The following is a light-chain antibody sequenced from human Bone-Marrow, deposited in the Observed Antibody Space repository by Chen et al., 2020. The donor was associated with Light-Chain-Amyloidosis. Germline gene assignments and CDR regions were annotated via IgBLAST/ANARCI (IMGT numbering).Light chain of an antibody. CDR1: SSDIGGYDY. CDR2: NVR. Sequence: QSALTQPASGSASPGQSITIYCTGSSSDIGGYDYVSWYQQHPGKAPKLLIYNVRIRPSGVSNRFSGAKSGNTASLAISGLLTEDEAAYYCRSYTSSSAPVVFGGGTKLTVL. J-gene: IGLJ2*01. V-gene: IGLV2-14*03. CDR3: RSYTSSSAPVV.